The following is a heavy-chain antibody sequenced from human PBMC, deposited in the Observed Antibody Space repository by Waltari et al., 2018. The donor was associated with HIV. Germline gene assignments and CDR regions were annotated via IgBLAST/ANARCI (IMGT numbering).Heavy chain of an antibody. CDR3: AREQRGTGAFDF. Sequence: QVQLVQSGAEVRKPGASVKVSCRASGDTLISQYIHWVRQAPGQGLEWMGVIFPGGVMTSYAQNFRDRVTMTGDTSTRTVYMELSSLRSEDTAVYYCAREQRGTGAFDFWGQETLVTVSS. CDR1: GDTLISQY. CDR2: IFPGGVMT. V-gene: IGHV1-46*01. D-gene: IGHD7-27*01. J-gene: IGHJ4*02.